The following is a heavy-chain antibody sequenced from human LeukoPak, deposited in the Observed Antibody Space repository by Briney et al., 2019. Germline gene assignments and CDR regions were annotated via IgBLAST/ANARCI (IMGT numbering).Heavy chain of an antibody. Sequence: ASVKVSCKASGYTFTRFDINWARQATGQGLEWMGWVNPNSGYTGYAQKFQGRVTITRDTSINTAYMELSSLRSEDTAVYYCARVDGSPDSWGQGTLVTVSS. CDR1: GYTFTRFD. CDR3: ARVDGSPDS. D-gene: IGHD2-15*01. V-gene: IGHV1-8*03. CDR2: VNPNSGYT. J-gene: IGHJ5*01.